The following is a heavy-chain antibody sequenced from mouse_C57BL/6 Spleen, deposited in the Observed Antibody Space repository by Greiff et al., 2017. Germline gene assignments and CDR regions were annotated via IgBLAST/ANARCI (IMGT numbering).Heavy chain of an antibody. CDR2: IDPNSGGT. CDR1: GYTFTSYW. J-gene: IGHJ1*03. D-gene: IGHD1-2*01. Sequence: QVQLQQPGAELVKPGASVKLSCKASGYTFTSYWMHWVKQRPGRGLEWIGRIDPNSGGTKYNEKFKSKATLTVDKPSSTAYMQLSSRTSEDSAVYYCESAADYGYFDVWGKGTTVTVSS. V-gene: IGHV1-72*01. CDR3: ESAADYGYFDV.